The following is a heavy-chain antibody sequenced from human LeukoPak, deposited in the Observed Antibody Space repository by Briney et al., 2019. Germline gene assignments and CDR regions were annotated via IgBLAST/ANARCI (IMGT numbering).Heavy chain of an antibody. D-gene: IGHD2-21*02. CDR2: ISWNSGSI. Sequence: PGGSLRLSCAASGFTFDDYAMHWVRQAPGKGLEWVSGISWNSGSIGYADSVRGRFTISRDNAKNSLYLQMNSLRAEDTALYYCATFPTRVTHAPPFDYWGQGTLVTVSS. CDR3: ATFPTRVTHAPPFDY. CDR1: GFTFDDYA. V-gene: IGHV3-9*01. J-gene: IGHJ4*02.